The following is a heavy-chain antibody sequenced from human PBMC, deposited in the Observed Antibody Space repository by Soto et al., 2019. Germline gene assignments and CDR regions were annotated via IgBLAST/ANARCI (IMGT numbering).Heavy chain of an antibody. CDR2: IYYSGST. CDR3: AREMITFGGVIAPNGMDV. J-gene: IGHJ6*02. Sequence: SETLSLTCTVSGGSISSGVYYWSWIRHHPGKGLEWIGYIYYSGSTYYNPSLKSRVTISVDTSKNQFSLKLSSVTAADTAVYYCAREMITFGGVIAPNGMDVWGQGTTVTVSS. V-gene: IGHV4-31*03. D-gene: IGHD3-16*02. CDR1: GGSISSGVYY.